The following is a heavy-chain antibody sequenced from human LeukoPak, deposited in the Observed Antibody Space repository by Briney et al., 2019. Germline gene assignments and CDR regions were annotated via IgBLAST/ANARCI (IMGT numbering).Heavy chain of an antibody. D-gene: IGHD5-24*01. Sequence: GGSLRLSCAASGFTVSSNYMSWVRQAPGKGLEWVSYISSSSSTIYYADSVKGRFTISRDNAKNSLYLQMNSLRAEDTALYYCAKDPASSIEGAFDIWGQGTMVTVSS. CDR3: AKDPASSIEGAFDI. J-gene: IGHJ3*02. CDR2: ISSSSSTI. V-gene: IGHV3-48*04. CDR1: GFTVSSNY.